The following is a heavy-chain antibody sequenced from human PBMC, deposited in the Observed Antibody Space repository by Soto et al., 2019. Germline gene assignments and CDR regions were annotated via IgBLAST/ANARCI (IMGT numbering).Heavy chain of an antibody. CDR2: MNPNSGNT. J-gene: IGHJ6*02. Sequence: ASVKVSCKASGYTFTSYDINWVRQATGQGLGWMGWMNPNSGNTGYAQKFQGRVTMTRNTSISTAYMELSSLRSEDTAVYYCARGASSSWSYYYYYGMDVWGQGTTVTVSS. CDR1: GYTFTSYD. D-gene: IGHD6-13*01. V-gene: IGHV1-8*01. CDR3: ARGASSSWSYYYYYGMDV.